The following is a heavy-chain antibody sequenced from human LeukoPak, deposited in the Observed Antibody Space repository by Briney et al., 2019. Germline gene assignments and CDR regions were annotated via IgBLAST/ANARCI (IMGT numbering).Heavy chain of an antibody. CDR2: INPNSGGT. Sequence: AASVKVSCKASGYTFTGYYMHWVRQAPGQGLEWMGWINPNSGGTNYAQKFQGRVTMTRDTSISTAYMELSRLRSDDTAVYYCARDLSEEVWSVVPAVLRPWGQGTLVTVSS. D-gene: IGHD2-2*01. V-gene: IGHV1-2*02. J-gene: IGHJ5*02. CDR3: ARDLSEEVWSVVPAVLRP. CDR1: GYTFTGYY.